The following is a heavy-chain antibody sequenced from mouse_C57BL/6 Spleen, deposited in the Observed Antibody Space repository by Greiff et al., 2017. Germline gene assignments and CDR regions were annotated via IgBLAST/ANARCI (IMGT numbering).Heavy chain of an antibody. V-gene: IGHV1-69*01. CDR1: GYTFTSYW. Sequence: QVQLQQSGAELVMPGASVKLSCKASGYTFTSYWMHWVKQRPGQGLEWIGEIDPSDSYTNYNQKFKGKSTLTVDKSSSTAYMQLSSLTSEDSAVYYCARSDGSREWFAYWGQGTLVTVSA. J-gene: IGHJ3*01. CDR3: ARSDGSREWFAY. CDR2: IDPSDSYT. D-gene: IGHD1-1*01.